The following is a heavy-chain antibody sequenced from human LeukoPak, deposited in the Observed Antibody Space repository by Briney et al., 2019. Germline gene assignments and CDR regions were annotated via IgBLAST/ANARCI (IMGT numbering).Heavy chain of an antibody. CDR2: MSSSGNTI. CDR3: AKGVVVVAAKYYFDY. V-gene: IGHV3-48*04. D-gene: IGHD2-15*01. J-gene: IGHJ4*02. Sequence: GGSLRLSCAASGFTFSTYSMNWVRQAPGKGLEWVSYMSSSGNTIYYADSVKGRFTISRDNAKKSLYLQMNSLRAEDTAVYYCAKGVVVVAAKYYFDYWGQGTLVTVSS. CDR1: GFTFSTYS.